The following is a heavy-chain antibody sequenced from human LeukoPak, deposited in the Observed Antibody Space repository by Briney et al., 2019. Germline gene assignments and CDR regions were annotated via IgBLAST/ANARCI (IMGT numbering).Heavy chain of an antibody. CDR1: GYTFSGYY. J-gene: IGHJ4*02. D-gene: IGHD5-18*01. CDR2: INPNSGGT. V-gene: IGHV1-2*02. CDR3: ASGYRFRN. Sequence: ASVKVSCKASGYTFSGYYMHWVRQAPGQGLEWMGWINPNSGGTKYAQKFQGRVTMTRDTSINTAYMELSRLRYDDTAVYYCASGYRFRNWGQGTLVTVSS.